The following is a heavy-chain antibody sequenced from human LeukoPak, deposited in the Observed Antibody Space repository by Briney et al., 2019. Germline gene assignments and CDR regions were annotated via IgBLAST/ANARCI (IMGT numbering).Heavy chain of an antibody. V-gene: IGHV3-11*04. CDR2: ISSSGSTI. CDR3: ARSVITTVTTGSGLPAYAFDI. D-gene: IGHD4-17*01. Sequence: GGSLRLSCAASGFTFSDYYMSWIRQGPGKGLERVSYISSSGSTIYYADSVKGRFTISRDNAKNSLYLQMNSLRAEDTAVYYCARSVITTVTTGSGLPAYAFDIWGQGTMVTVSS. CDR1: GFTFSDYY. J-gene: IGHJ3*02.